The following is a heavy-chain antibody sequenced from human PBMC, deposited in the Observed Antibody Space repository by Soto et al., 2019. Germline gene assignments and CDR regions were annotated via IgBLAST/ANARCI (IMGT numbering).Heavy chain of an antibody. V-gene: IGHV1-2*02. J-gene: IGHJ6*02. CDR2: INPNSGGT. CDR1: GYTFTGYY. CDR3: ARDGVRGPKGISSYYYGMDV. D-gene: IGHD3-10*01. Sequence: ASVKVSCKASGYTFTGYYMHWVRQAPGQGLEWMGWINPNSGGTNYAQKFQGRVTMTRDTSISTAYTELSRLRSDDTAVYYCARDGVRGPKGISSYYYGMDVWGQGTTVTVSS.